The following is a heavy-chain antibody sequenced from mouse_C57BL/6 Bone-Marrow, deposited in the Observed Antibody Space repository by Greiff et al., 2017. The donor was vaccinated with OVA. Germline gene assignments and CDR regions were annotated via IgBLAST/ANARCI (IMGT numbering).Heavy chain of an antibody. CDR1: GFTFSSYA. CDR2: ISSGGDYI. J-gene: IGHJ2*01. V-gene: IGHV5-9-1*02. Sequence: EVKLVESGEGLVKPGGSLKLSCAASGFTFSSYAMSWVRQTPEKRLEWVAYISSGGDYIYYADTVKGRFTISRDNAKNTLYLQMSSLKSEDTAMYYCTRDSSNLYYFDYWGQGTTLTVSS. D-gene: IGHD2-5*01. CDR3: TRDSSNLYYFDY.